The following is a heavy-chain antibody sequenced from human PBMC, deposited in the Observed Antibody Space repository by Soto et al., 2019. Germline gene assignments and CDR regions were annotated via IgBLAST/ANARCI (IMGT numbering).Heavy chain of an antibody. CDR3: ARDRRDGYIFDY. CDR2: ISSGSGYI. J-gene: IGHJ4*02. D-gene: IGHD5-12*01. Sequence: EVQLVESGGGLVKPGGSLSLSCAASGFTFSSYSMNWVRQAPGKGLEWVSSISSGSGYIYYADSVKGRFTISRDNAKNSLCRQMNSLRAEDTAVYYCARDRRDGYIFDYWGQGTLVTVSS. CDR1: GFTFSSYS. V-gene: IGHV3-21*01.